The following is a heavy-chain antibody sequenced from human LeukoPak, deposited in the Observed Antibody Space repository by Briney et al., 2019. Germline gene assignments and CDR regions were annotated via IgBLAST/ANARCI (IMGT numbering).Heavy chain of an antibody. Sequence: PSETLSLTCTVSGGSISSYYWSWIRQPAGKGLEWIGRIYTSGSTNYNPSLKSRVTISVDTSKNQFSLKLSSVTAADTAVYYCAREGDSSSWTSSPLAFDYWGQGTLVTVSS. CDR2: IYTSGST. CDR1: GGSISSYY. V-gene: IGHV4-4*07. CDR3: AREGDSSSWTSSPLAFDY. D-gene: IGHD6-13*01. J-gene: IGHJ4*02.